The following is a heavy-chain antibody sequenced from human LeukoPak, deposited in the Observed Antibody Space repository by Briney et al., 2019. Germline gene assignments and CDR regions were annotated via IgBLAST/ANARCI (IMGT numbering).Heavy chain of an antibody. Sequence: GGSLRLSCAASGFTFSSYAMNWARQAPGKGLEWVSTISGTTGRTHYADSVRGRFTISRDNSKNTLYLQMNRLRAEDTAVYYCDGADYWGQGTLVTVSS. CDR2: ISGTTGRT. D-gene: IGHD5-24*01. CDR3: DGADY. J-gene: IGHJ4*02. CDR1: GFTFSSYA. V-gene: IGHV3-23*01.